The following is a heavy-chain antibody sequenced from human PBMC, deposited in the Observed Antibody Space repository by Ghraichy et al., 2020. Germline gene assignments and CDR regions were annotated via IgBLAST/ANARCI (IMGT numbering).Heavy chain of an antibody. D-gene: IGHD3-10*01. CDR1: GFTFSTSW. Sequence: GGSLRLSCAASGFTFSTSWIHWVRQGPGQGLEWVSLINSDGSSTNYADSVKGRFTISRDNAKNTVYLQMNSLRAEDTAVYYCVRDYFYSMDVWGQGTTVIVSS. J-gene: IGHJ6*02. CDR3: VRDYFYSMDV. CDR2: INSDGSST. V-gene: IGHV3-74*01.